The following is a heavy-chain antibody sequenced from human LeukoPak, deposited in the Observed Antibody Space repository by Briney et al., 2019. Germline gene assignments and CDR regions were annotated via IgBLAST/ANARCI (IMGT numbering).Heavy chain of an antibody. V-gene: IGHV3-7*01. J-gene: IGHJ6*04. Sequence: AGGSLRLSCAASGFTFGSYWMSWVRQAPGKGLEWVANIKQDGSEKYYVDSVTGRFTISRDNAENTVFLQMNNLRAEDSAVYYCARDLAAWDVWGKGTTVTVSS. CDR1: GFTFGSYW. CDR2: IKQDGSEK. CDR3: ARDLAAWDV.